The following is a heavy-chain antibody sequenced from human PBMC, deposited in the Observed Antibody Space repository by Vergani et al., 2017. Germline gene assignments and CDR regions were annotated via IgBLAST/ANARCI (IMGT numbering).Heavy chain of an antibody. D-gene: IGHD5-12*01. CDR3: ARRSGYPYWYFDL. V-gene: IGHV4-59*12. CDR2: IYHSGST. CDR1: GGSISSYY. Sequence: QVQLQESGPGLVKPSETLSLTCTVSGGSISSYYWSWIRQPAGKGLEWIGYIYHSGSTYYNPSLKSRVTISVDRSKNQFSLKLSSVTAADTAVYYCARRSGYPYWYFDLWGRGTLVTVSS. J-gene: IGHJ2*01.